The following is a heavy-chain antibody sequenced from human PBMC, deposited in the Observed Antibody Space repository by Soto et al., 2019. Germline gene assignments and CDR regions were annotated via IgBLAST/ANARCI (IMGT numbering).Heavy chain of an antibody. CDR2: IYSGGST. V-gene: IGHV3-66*01. J-gene: IGHJ4*02. CDR1: GFTVSSNY. D-gene: IGHD2-21*02. Sequence: EVQLVESGGGLVQPGGSLRLSCAASGFTVSSNYMSWVRQAPGKGLEWVSVIYSGGSTYYADSVEGRFTISRDNSKNTMYLDMNSLRAADTAVYDCARGVRVTASPTPPYYFDYWGQGTLVTVSS. CDR3: ARGVRVTASPTPPYYFDY.